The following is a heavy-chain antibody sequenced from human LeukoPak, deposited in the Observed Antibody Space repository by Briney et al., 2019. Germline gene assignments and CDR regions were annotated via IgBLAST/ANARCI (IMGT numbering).Heavy chain of an antibody. Sequence: PGGSLRLSCAASGFTFSTYAMSWVRQAPGKGLEWASSISGRGGTTYYADSVKGRFTISRDNSKNTLYLQMNSLRADDTAVYYCAKSNAFWSGYDATVYYFDFWGQGTLVTVSS. J-gene: IGHJ4*02. V-gene: IGHV3-23*01. CDR2: ISGRGGTT. CDR1: GFTFSTYA. CDR3: AKSNAFWSGYDATVYYFDF. D-gene: IGHD3-3*01.